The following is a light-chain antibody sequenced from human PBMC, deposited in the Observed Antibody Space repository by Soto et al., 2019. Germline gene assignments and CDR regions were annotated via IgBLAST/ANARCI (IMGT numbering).Light chain of an antibody. V-gene: IGKV1-5*03. CDR3: QHYNTYPWT. CDR2: KAS. Sequence: DIQMTQSPSTLSASVGDRVTITCRASQSISSWVAWYQQKPAKGPKLLIYKASHLESGVPSRFSGSGSGTEFTLTISSLQPGDFATYYCQHYNTYPWTFGHGTKVDIK. J-gene: IGKJ1*01. CDR1: QSISSW.